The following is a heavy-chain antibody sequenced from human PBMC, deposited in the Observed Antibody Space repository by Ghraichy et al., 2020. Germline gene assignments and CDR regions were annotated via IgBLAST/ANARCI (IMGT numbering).Heavy chain of an antibody. V-gene: IGHV3-23*01. CDR3: REGQLWSLLDY. CDR1: GFNFNTQA. Sequence: GGSLRLSCTVSGFNFNTQAMSWVRQAPGKGLEWVLSISHDGQIPLYIDSVRGRFTISRDNSRNTVYLHMNNLRAEDTAVYFCREGQLWSLLDYWGRGALVTVS. J-gene: IGHJ4*02. D-gene: IGHD5-18*01. CDR2: ISHDGQIP.